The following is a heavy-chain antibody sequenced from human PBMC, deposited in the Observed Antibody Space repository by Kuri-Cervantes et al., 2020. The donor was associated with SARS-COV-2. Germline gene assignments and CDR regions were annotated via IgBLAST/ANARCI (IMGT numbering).Heavy chain of an antibody. D-gene: IGHD1-1*01. CDR3: VRDGDHWNFDY. CDR2: INPDGSYT. J-gene: IGHJ4*02. Sequence: GESLKIPCAASGFTFTSYAMSWVRLAPGKGLVWVSRINPDGSYTNNADSVKGRFTLSRDNAKNMLFLQMNSLRAEDTAVYYCVRDGDHWNFDYWGQGILVTVSS. V-gene: IGHV3-74*01. CDR1: GFTFTSYA.